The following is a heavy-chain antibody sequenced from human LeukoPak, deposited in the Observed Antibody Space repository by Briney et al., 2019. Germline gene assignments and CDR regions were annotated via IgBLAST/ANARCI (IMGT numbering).Heavy chain of an antibody. Sequence: PGGSLRLSCAASGFTFSSYAMSWVRQAPGKGLEWVSAISGSGGSTYYADSVKGRFTISRDNAKNSLYLQMNSLRVDDTAVYYCARSPPLPHWGQGTLVTVSS. J-gene: IGHJ4*02. V-gene: IGHV3-23*01. CDR1: GFTFSSYA. CDR3: ARSPPLPH. CDR2: ISGSGGST.